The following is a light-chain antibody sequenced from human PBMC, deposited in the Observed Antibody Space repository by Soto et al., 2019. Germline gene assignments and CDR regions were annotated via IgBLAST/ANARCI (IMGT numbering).Light chain of an antibody. CDR2: DNN. J-gene: IGLJ2*01. CDR3: GTWDSSLSAMV. Sequence: QSVLTQPPSVSAAPGQKVTISCSGSSSNIGNYYAFWYQQLPGTAPKLLIYDNNQRPSGIPDRFSGSKSGTSATLGITGLQTGDEADYYCGTWDSSLSAMVFGGGTKLTVL. V-gene: IGLV1-51*01. CDR1: SSNIGNYY.